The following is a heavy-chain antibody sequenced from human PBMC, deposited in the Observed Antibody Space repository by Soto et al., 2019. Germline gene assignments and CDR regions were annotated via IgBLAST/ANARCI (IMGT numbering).Heavy chain of an antibody. D-gene: IGHD2-2*01. J-gene: IGHJ6*03. Sequence: ASVKVSCKASGYTFTSYDINWVRQATGQGLEWMGWMNPNSGNTGYAQKFQGRVTMTRNTSISTAYMERSSLRSEDTAVYYCARGPTLYCSSTSCYPYYYYYYMDVWGKGTTVTVSS. CDR1: GYTFTSYD. CDR2: MNPNSGNT. V-gene: IGHV1-8*01. CDR3: ARGPTLYCSSTSCYPYYYYYYMDV.